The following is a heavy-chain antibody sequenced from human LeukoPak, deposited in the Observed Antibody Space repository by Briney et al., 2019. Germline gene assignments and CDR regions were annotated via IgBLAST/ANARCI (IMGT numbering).Heavy chain of an antibody. CDR2: IYSDGST. D-gene: IGHD2-21*02. V-gene: IGHV3-53*01. Sequence: PGGSLRLSCAASGFTVSSKYMSWVRQAPGKGLEWVSVIYSDGSTYYADSVKGRFTISRDNSKNTLYLLMNSLRAEDTAVYYCAKDSAYCGGDCYSQDAFDIWGQGTMVTVSS. CDR3: AKDSAYCGGDCYSQDAFDI. CDR1: GFTVSSKY. J-gene: IGHJ3*02.